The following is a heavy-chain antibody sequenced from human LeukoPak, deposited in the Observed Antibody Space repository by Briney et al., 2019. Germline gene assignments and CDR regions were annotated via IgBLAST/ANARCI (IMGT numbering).Heavy chain of an antibody. CDR2: IYYSGST. V-gene: IGHV4-59*08. Sequence: PSETLSLTCSVSGGSISSYYWSWIRQPPGKGLEWIGYIYYSGSTNYNPSLKSRDSISVDTSKNQFSLKLSSVTAADTAVYYCARQGGSSWAYFGYWGQGTLVTVSS. CDR1: GGSISSYY. J-gene: IGHJ4*02. D-gene: IGHD6-13*01. CDR3: ARQGGSSWAYFGY.